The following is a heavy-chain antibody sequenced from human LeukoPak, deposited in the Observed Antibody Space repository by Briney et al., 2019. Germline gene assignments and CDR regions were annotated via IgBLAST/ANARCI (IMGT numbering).Heavy chain of an antibody. Sequence: GRSLRLSCAASGFTFSSYGMHWVRQAPGKGLEWVAVISYDGSNKYYADSVKGRFTISRDNSKNTLYLQMNSLRAEDTAVYYCAKEPWYYYDSSVYYDYWGQGTLVTVSS. CDR2: ISYDGSNK. V-gene: IGHV3-30*18. J-gene: IGHJ4*02. D-gene: IGHD3-22*01. CDR1: GFTFSSYG. CDR3: AKEPWYYYDSSVYYDY.